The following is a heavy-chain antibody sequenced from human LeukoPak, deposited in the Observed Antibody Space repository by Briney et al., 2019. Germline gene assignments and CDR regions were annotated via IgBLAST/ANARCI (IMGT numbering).Heavy chain of an antibody. D-gene: IGHD3-22*01. Sequence: SETLSLTCTVSGGSISSSSYYWGWIRQPPGRRLEWIGSIYYSGSTYYNPSLKSRVTISVDTSKIHFSLKLSSVTAADTAVYFCSRGVLARYYDTSGYTDSWGQGTLVTVSS. V-gene: IGHV4-39*01. J-gene: IGHJ4*02. CDR3: SRGVLARYYDTSGYTDS. CDR2: IYYSGST. CDR1: GGSISSSSYY.